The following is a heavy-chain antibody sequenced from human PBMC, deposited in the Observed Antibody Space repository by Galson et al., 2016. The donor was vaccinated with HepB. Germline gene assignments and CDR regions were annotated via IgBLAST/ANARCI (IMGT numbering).Heavy chain of an antibody. V-gene: IGHV3-11*05. CDR1: GFTFSDYY. J-gene: IGHJ4*02. CDR2: ISSGSSII. Sequence: SLRLSCAASGFTFSDYYMTWIRQAPGKGLEWVSCISSGSSIINYGDSVQGRITISRDNAKNSLYLQMHSLRADDTAVYYCARVLSGYYQAFDYWGQGILVTVSS. D-gene: IGHD3-22*01. CDR3: ARVLSGYYQAFDY.